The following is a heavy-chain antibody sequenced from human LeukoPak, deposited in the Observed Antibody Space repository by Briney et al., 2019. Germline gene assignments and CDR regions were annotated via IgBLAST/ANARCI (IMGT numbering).Heavy chain of an antibody. CDR3: ARELYNWNSDY. Sequence: GGSLRLSCAASGFTFSSYAMHWVRQAPGKGLEWVAVISYDGSNKHYADSVKGRFTISRDNSKNTLYLQMNSLRAEDTAVYYCARELYNWNSDYWGQGTLVTVSS. CDR1: GFTFSSYA. D-gene: IGHD1-20*01. J-gene: IGHJ4*02. CDR2: ISYDGSNK. V-gene: IGHV3-30*04.